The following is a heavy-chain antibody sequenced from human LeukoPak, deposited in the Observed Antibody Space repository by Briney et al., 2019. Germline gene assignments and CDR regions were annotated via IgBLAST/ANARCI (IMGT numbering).Heavy chain of an antibody. V-gene: IGHV4-39*01. D-gene: IGHD3-3*01. Sequence: SQTLSLTCTVSGGSISSGGYYWGWIHQPPGKGLEWIGSIYYSGSTYYNPSLKSRVTISVDTSKNQFSLKLSSVTAADTAVYYCARPALRSYDAFDIWGQGTMVTVSS. CDR2: IYYSGST. CDR1: GGSISSGGYY. J-gene: IGHJ3*02. CDR3: ARPALRSYDAFDI.